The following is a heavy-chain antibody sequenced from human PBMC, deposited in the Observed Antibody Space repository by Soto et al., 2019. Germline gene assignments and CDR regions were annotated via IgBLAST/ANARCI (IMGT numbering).Heavy chain of an antibody. J-gene: IGHJ6*02. CDR3: ARVYSSGWSFYYGTDV. Sequence: QATLQQSGPGLVKPSQTLSLTCAIFGDSLSSNSAIWNWFRQSPSRGLEWLGRTYNTSKWYNDYAVSVKSRISINPDTSKTQVSLQLNSVAPEDTAVYYCARVYSSGWSFYYGTDVWGQGTTVTVSS. CDR1: GDSLSSNSAI. V-gene: IGHV6-1*01. D-gene: IGHD6-19*01. CDR2: TYNTSKWYN.